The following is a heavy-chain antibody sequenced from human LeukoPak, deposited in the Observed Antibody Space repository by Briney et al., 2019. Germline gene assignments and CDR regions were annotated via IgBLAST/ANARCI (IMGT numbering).Heavy chain of an antibody. CDR3: ARIWPDL. Sequence: SETLSLTCAVYGGSINSSSYYWGWIRQPPGKGLEWIGEINHSGYTNYNPSLKSRVTISVDTSKKQFSLRLNSVTAADTAVYYCARIWPDLWGRGTLVTVSS. D-gene: IGHD3-10*01. J-gene: IGHJ2*01. V-gene: IGHV4-39*07. CDR2: INHSGYT. CDR1: GGSINSSSYY.